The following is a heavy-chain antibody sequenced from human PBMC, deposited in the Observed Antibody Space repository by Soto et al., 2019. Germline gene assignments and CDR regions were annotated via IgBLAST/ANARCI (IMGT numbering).Heavy chain of an antibody. CDR1: GYTFTGYY. D-gene: IGHD3-22*01. V-gene: IGHV1-2*02. CDR3: AFSYYYDSRAYAFDI. J-gene: IGHJ3*02. CDR2: INPNSGGT. Sequence: ASVKVSCKASGYTFTGYYMHWARQAPGQGLEWMGWINPNSGGTNYAQKFQGRVTMTRDTSISTAYMELSRLRSDDTAVYYCAFSYYYDSRAYAFDIWGQGTMVTVSS.